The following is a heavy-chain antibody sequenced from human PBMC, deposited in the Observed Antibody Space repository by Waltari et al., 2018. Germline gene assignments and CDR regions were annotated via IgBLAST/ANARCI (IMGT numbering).Heavy chain of an antibody. CDR2: IWYDGSNK. D-gene: IGHD4-17*01. CDR3: ARDRAVTTYYFDY. CDR1: GFTFSSYG. V-gene: IGHV3-33*01. Sequence: QVQLVASGGGVVQPGRSLRLSCAASGFTFSSYGMHWVRQAPGKGLEWVAVIWYDGSNKYYADSVKGRFTISRDNSKNTLYLQMNSLRAEDTAVYYCARDRAVTTYYFDYWGQGTLVTVSS. J-gene: IGHJ4*02.